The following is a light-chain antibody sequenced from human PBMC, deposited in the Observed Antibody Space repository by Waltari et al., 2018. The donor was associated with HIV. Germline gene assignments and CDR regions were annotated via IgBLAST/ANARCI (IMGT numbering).Light chain of an antibody. CDR3: QSSDSTLSGSV. Sequence: QSVLTQPPSVSGAPGQRVTLSCTGSRSNIGTHEVHWYQQLPGTAPRLLIYNTNSRPSGGPDRFSGSKSGTSASLAINGLQAEDEADYYCQSSDSTLSGSVFGGGTKLTVV. J-gene: IGLJ2*01. CDR2: NTN. V-gene: IGLV1-40*01. CDR1: RSNIGTHE.